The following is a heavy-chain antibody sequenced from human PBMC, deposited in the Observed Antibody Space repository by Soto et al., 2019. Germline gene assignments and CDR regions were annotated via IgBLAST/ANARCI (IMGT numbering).Heavy chain of an antibody. V-gene: IGHV1-2*04. Sequence: QVQLVQSGAELKKPGASVKVSCKASGYTFTGYYMHWVRQAPGQGREWMGWINPNRGGTNYAQKFQGWVTMTRDTSISTAYMELSRLRSDDTAVYYCARGEVNAVYYFDYWGQGTLVTVSS. D-gene: IGHD2-21*01. CDR3: ARGEVNAVYYFDY. J-gene: IGHJ4*02. CDR1: GYTFTGYY. CDR2: INPNRGGT.